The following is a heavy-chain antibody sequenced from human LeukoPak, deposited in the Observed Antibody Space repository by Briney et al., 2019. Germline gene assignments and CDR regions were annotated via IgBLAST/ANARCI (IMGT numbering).Heavy chain of an antibody. CDR3: AKDMAMSRSSSWYTYYYYGMDV. J-gene: IGHJ6*02. D-gene: IGHD6-13*01. Sequence: GGSLRLSCAASGFTFDDYTMHWVRQAPGKGLEWVSLISWDGGSTYYADSVKGRFTISRDNSKNSLYLQMNSLRTEDTALYYCAKDMAMSRSSSWYTYYYYGMDVWGRGTTVTVSS. CDR2: ISWDGGST. V-gene: IGHV3-43*01. CDR1: GFTFDDYT.